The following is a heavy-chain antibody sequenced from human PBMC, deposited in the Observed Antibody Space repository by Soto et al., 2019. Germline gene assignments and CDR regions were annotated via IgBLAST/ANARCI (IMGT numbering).Heavy chain of an antibody. D-gene: IGHD3-3*01. Sequence: GASVKVSCKASGYTFTSYGISWVRQAPGQGLEWMGWISAYNGNTNYAQKLQGRVTMTTDTSTSTAYMELRSLRSDDTAVYYCARGGGYYDCWSRPIYYYYGIDVRGQGTTVTLSS. J-gene: IGHJ6*02. V-gene: IGHV1-18*01. CDR2: ISAYNGNT. CDR3: ARGGGYYDCWSRPIYYYYGIDV. CDR1: GYTFTSYG.